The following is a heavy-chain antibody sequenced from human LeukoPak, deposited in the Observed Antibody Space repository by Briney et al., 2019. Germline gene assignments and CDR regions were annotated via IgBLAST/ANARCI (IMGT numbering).Heavy chain of an antibody. CDR2: ITDSGIGT. Sequence: PGGSLRLYCAASGFTFSSYAMSWVRQAPGKGLEWVSAITDSGIGTHYADSVMGRFTISRDNSKNTLYLQMNSLRAEDTAVYYCAKDYGGYLFDYWGQGTLVTVSS. J-gene: IGHJ4*02. CDR3: AKDYGGYLFDY. CDR1: GFTFSSYA. D-gene: IGHD4-23*01. V-gene: IGHV3-23*01.